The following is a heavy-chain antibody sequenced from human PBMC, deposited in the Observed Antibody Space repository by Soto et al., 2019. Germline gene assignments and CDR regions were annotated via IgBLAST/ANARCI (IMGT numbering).Heavy chain of an antibody. V-gene: IGHV3-7*05. J-gene: IGHJ3*02. CDR1: GFTFSSYW. CDR3: ARKLWFGELSAMSAFDI. CDR2: IKQDGSEK. Sequence: EVQLVESGGGLVQPGGSLRLSCAASGFTFSSYWMSWVRQAPGKGLEWVANIKQDGSEKYYVDSVKGRFTISRDNAKNSLYLQMNRLRAEDTAVYYCARKLWFGELSAMSAFDIWGQGTMVTVSS. D-gene: IGHD3-10*01.